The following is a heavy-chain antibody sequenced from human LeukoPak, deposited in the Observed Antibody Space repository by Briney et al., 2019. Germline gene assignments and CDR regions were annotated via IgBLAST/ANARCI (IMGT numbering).Heavy chain of an antibody. D-gene: IGHD1-7*01. Sequence: GGSLRLSCAASGFTFSSYVMSWVRQAPGKGLEWVSAIVGSGGSTYYAASVKGRFAISRDNSKNTLYLQMTSQRAEDTAVYYCARRNYYFDYWGQGTLVTVSS. J-gene: IGHJ4*02. CDR3: ARRNYYFDY. CDR1: GFTFSSYV. CDR2: IVGSGGST. V-gene: IGHV3-23*01.